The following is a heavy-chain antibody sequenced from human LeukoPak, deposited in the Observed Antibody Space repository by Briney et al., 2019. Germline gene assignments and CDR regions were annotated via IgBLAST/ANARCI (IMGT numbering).Heavy chain of an antibody. Sequence: PSETLSLTCTVSGGSISSGGYYWSWIRQHPGKGLEWIGYIYYSGSTYYNPSLKSRVTISVDTSKNQFSLKLSSVTAADTAVYYCARDSDYYDSSGYYYARNRYWYFDLWGRGTLVTVSS. J-gene: IGHJ2*01. CDR2: IYYSGST. CDR3: ARDSDYYDSSGYYYARNRYWYFDL. V-gene: IGHV4-31*03. D-gene: IGHD3-22*01. CDR1: GGSISSGGYY.